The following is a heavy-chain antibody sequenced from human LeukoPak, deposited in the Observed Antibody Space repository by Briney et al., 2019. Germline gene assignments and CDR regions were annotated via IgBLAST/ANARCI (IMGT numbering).Heavy chain of an antibody. CDR2: INPNSGGT. D-gene: IGHD6-13*01. CDR3: ERAGYSSSWRVDY. CDR1: GYTFTGYY. J-gene: IGHJ4*02. V-gene: IGHV1-2*06. Sequence: ASVKVSCKASGYTFTGYYMHWVRQAPGQGLEWIGRINPNSGGTNYAQKFQGRVTMTRDTSISTAYMELSRLRSADTAVYYCERAGYSSSWRVDYWGQGTLVTVSS.